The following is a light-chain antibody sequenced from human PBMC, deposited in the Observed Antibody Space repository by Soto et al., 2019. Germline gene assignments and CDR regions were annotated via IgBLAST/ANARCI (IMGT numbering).Light chain of an antibody. Sequence: IQRTQSRSSLSASVGDRVTITCRASQSISSYLNWYQQKPGKAPKLLIYAASSLQSGVPSRFSGSGSGTDFTLTISSLQPEDFATYYCQQSYSTPRTFGQGTKVDIK. J-gene: IGKJ1*01. CDR1: QSISSY. CDR2: AAS. CDR3: QQSYSTPRT. V-gene: IGKV1-39*01.